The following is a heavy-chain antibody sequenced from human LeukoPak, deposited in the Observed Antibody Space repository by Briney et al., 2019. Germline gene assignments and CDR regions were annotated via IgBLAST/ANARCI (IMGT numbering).Heavy chain of an antibody. Sequence: PSETLSLTCTVSGGSVSSGGYYWTWIRQSPGKGLEWIGHMFSSGSTDYNPSLKSRVTMSLDMSTNQISPRMSSLTAADTGLYYCVIGGSWFTRWGQGTLVTVSS. D-gene: IGHD3-16*01. J-gene: IGHJ4*02. CDR3: VIGGSWFTR. V-gene: IGHV4-61*08. CDR2: MFSSGST. CDR1: GGSVSSGGYY.